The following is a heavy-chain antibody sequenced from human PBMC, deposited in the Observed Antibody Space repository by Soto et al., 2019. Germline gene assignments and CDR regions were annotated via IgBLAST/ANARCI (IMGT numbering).Heavy chain of an antibody. Sequence: ASVKVSCKTSGYTFSNYGITWVRQAPGQPLEWLGWISLYSDGTNYAQKFRGRVSMTTDTSTTTAYMELRSLRSDDTAVYYCARVVPGAEAWFGPWGQGTLVTVSS. CDR1: GYTFSNYG. CDR3: ARVVPGAEAWFGP. V-gene: IGHV1-18*01. CDR2: ISLYSDGT. D-gene: IGHD2-2*01. J-gene: IGHJ5*02.